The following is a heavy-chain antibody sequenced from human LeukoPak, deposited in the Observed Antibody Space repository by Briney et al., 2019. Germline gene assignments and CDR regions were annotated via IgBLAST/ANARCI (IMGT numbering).Heavy chain of an antibody. D-gene: IGHD3-3*01. V-gene: IGHV3-33*01. CDR2: IWYHGSNK. CDR1: GFTFSSYG. J-gene: IGHJ4*02. Sequence: PGGSLRLSCAASGFTFSSYGMHWVRQAPGKGLEWVAVIWYHGSNKYYADSVKGRFTISRDNSKNTLDLQMNSLRAEDTAVYYCARDRSYDFWSGYSTPDYWGQGTLVTVSS. CDR3: ARDRSYDFWSGYSTPDY.